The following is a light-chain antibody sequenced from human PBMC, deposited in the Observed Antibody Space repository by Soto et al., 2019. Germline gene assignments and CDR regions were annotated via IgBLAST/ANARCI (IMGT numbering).Light chain of an antibody. CDR3: QQAYNTLWT. J-gene: IGKJ1*01. CDR1: QSISSR. Sequence: DIQMTQSPSSLSASVGDRVTIPCRASQSISSRLNWYQQKPGKAPKLLIYGAFRLQSGVPARFSGSASGTDFTLTISSLQPEDFATYYCQQAYNTLWTFGQGTKVDIK. CDR2: GAF. V-gene: IGKV1-39*01.